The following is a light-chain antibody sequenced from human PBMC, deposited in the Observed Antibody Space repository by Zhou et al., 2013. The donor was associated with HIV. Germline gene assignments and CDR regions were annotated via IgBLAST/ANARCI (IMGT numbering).Light chain of an antibody. CDR2: AAT. Sequence: IQMTQSPSSLSASVGDRVNITCRASQGIRNDLGWYQQKLGKAPNLLIYAATTLQSGVPSRFSGSASGTDFTLTISSLQPEDFATYYCLQDYNYPLTFGQGTRLEIK. J-gene: IGKJ5*01. CDR1: QGIRND. V-gene: IGKV1-6*01. CDR3: LQDYNYPLT.